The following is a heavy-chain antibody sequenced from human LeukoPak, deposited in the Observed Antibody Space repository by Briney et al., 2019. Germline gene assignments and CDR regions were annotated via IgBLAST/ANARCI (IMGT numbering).Heavy chain of an antibody. V-gene: IGHV3-30-3*01. CDR3: ARSGYGLDYFDY. Sequence: PGGSLRLSCAASGFTFSSYAMHWVRQAPGKGLEWVAVISYDGSNKYYADSVKGRFTISRDNSKNTLYLQMNSLRAEDTAVYYCARSGYGLDYFDYWGQGTLVTVSS. CDR2: ISYDGSNK. J-gene: IGHJ4*02. D-gene: IGHD3-22*01. CDR1: GFTFSSYA.